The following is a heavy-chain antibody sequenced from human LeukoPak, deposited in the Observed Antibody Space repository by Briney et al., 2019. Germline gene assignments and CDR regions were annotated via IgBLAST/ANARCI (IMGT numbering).Heavy chain of an antibody. CDR3: ARGGYSSSEGPSGY. V-gene: IGHV3-30*02. Sequence: GGSLRLSCAASGFTFSSYGMHWVRQAPGKGLEWVAFILYDGSNKYYADSVKGRFTISRDNSKNTLYLQMNSLRAEDTAVYYCARGGYSSSEGPSGYWGQGTLVTVSS. CDR1: GFTFSSYG. D-gene: IGHD6-6*01. CDR2: ILYDGSNK. J-gene: IGHJ4*02.